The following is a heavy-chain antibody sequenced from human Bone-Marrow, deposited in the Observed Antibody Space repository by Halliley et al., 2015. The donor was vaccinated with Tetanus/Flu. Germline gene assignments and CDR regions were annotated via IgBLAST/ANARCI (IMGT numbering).Heavy chain of an antibody. CDR3: AKSETHLVGALDY. V-gene: IGHV3-30*18. J-gene: IGHJ4*02. CDR2: ISYDGSNK. D-gene: IGHD3-10*01. Sequence: LEWVALISYDGSNKYYADSVKGRFPISRDNSKNTLFLHMNSLGSEDTAVYFCAKSETHLVGALDYWGQGTLVTVSS.